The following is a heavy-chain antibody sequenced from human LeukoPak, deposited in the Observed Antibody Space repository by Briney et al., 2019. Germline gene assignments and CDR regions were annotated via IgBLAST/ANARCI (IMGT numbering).Heavy chain of an antibody. CDR3: ARAWSSRDYVGNSDY. CDR2: ISSSGSTI. J-gene: IGHJ4*02. V-gene: IGHV3-11*04. D-gene: IGHD4-17*01. Sequence: GGSLRLSCAASGFTFDDYAMHWVRQAPGKGLEWVSYISSSGSTIYYADSVKGRFTISRDNAKNSLYLQMNSLRAEDTAVYYCARAWSSRDYVGNSDYWGQETLVTVSS. CDR1: GFTFDDYA.